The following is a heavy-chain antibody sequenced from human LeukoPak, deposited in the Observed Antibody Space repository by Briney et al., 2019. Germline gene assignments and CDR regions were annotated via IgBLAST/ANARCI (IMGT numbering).Heavy chain of an antibody. CDR1: GYTFTTFG. CDR2: ISGYNDNP. D-gene: IGHD2-2*01. CDR3: ARVGRDCRDTRCTWSDWLDP. J-gene: IGHJ5*02. Sequence: GDSVKVSCKASGYTFTTFGISWVRQAPGQGLEWMGWISGYNDNPHDAQNFQDRVTMTTDTSSSTAYMELRSLGSDDTAVYYCARVGRDCRDTRCTWSDWLDPWGQGTLVTVSS. V-gene: IGHV1-18*01.